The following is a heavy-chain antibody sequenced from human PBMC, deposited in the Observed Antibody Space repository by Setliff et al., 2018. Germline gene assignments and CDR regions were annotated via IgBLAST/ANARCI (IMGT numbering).Heavy chain of an antibody. V-gene: IGHV4-4*08. CDR3: ARAGPTVTFFRVLVISWWDP. CDR2: FHTGGST. CDR1: GFTFSSYW. J-gene: IGHJ5*02. D-gene: IGHD3-3*01. Sequence: LRLSCAASGFTFSSYWMSWVRQAPGKGLEWIGHFHTGGSTNYNRSLRSRVSISVDTSKNQFSLKLSSVTAADTATYYCARAGPTVTFFRVLVISWWDPWGQGSXXTVSS.